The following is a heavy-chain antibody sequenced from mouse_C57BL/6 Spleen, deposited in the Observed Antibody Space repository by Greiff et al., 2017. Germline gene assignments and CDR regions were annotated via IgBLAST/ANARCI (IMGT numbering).Heavy chain of an antibody. Sequence: EVKFVESGPGLVKPSQSLSLTCSVTGYSITSGYYWNWLRQFPGNKLELMGYISYDGSNNYNPSLKNRISITRDTSKNQFFLKLNSVTTEDTATYYCARHSNYDAMDYWGQGTSVTVSS. D-gene: IGHD2-5*01. J-gene: IGHJ4*01. CDR1: GYSITSGYY. CDR2: ISYDGSN. V-gene: IGHV3-6*01. CDR3: ARHSNYDAMDY.